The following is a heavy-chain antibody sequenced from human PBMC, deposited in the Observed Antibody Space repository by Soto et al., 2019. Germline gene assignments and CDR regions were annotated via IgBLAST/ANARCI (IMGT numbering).Heavy chain of an antibody. CDR1: GDSVSSNSVT. V-gene: IGHV6-1*01. J-gene: IGHJ3*02. Sequence: HTLSLTCAISGDSVSSNSVTWNWISQLPSTGLERLCSPNYSSNWSNDYAISVKSRITINPDTSKNQFSLQLNSVAPEDTAVYYCASARYCYDSSGYYPDAFDIRGEGTMVTVS. CDR3: ASARYCYDSSGYYPDAFDI. D-gene: IGHD3-22*01. CDR2: PNYSSNWSN.